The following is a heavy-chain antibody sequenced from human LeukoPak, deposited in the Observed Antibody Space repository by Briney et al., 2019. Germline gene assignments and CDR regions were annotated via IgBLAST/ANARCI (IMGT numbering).Heavy chain of an antibody. Sequence: GGSLRLTCAASGFTFSSYAMHWVRQAPGKGLEWVAVISYDGSNKYYADSVKGRFTISRDNAKNSLYLQMNSLRAEDTAVYYCASLDRGDSSGYSNDYWGQGTLVTVSS. CDR2: ISYDGSNK. D-gene: IGHD3-22*01. V-gene: IGHV3-30*04. CDR1: GFTFSSYA. J-gene: IGHJ4*02. CDR3: ASLDRGDSSGYSNDY.